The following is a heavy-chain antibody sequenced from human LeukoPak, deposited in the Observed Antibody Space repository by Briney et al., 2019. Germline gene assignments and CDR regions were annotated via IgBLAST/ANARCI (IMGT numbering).Heavy chain of an antibody. CDR1: GFTSSSYA. J-gene: IGHJ4*02. CDR3: AKDRRFLEWFWDY. D-gene: IGHD3-3*01. Sequence: PGGSLRLSCAASGFTSSSYAMSWVRQAPGKGLEWVSAISGSGGSTYYADSVKGRFTISRDNSKNTLYLQMNSLRAEDTAVYYCAKDRRFLEWFWDYWGQGTLVTVSS. CDR2: ISGSGGST. V-gene: IGHV3-23*01.